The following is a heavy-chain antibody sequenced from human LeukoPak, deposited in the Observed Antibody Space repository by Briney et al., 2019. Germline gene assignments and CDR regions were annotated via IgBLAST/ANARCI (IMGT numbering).Heavy chain of an antibody. V-gene: IGHV4-34*01. Sequence: SETLSLTCAVYGGSFSGYYWSWIRQPPGKGLEWIGEINHSGSTYYNPSLKSRVTISVDRSKNQFSLKLSSVTAADTAVYYCARVEAIFGVVFDYWGQGTLVTVSS. J-gene: IGHJ4*02. CDR1: GGSFSGYY. CDR2: INHSGST. CDR3: ARVEAIFGVVFDY. D-gene: IGHD3-3*01.